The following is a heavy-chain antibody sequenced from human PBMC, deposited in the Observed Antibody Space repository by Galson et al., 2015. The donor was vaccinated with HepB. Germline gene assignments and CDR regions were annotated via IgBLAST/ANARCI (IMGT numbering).Heavy chain of an antibody. J-gene: IGHJ3*01. D-gene: IGHD3-10*01. CDR3: ARPQGGGSGGLSSAFDV. CDR1: GGSISSSSHY. CDR2: IYYVGNT. Sequence: SETLSLTCTVSGGSISSSSHYWGWIRQPPGKDLEWIGTIYYVGNTYYSPSLKSRVTISVDTSKNQFSLNLSSVTAADTAVYYCARPQGGGSGGLSSAFDVWGLGTMVTVSS. V-gene: IGHV4-39*01.